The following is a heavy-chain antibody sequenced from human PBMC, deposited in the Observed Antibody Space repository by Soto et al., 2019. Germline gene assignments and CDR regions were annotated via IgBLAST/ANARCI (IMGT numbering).Heavy chain of an antibody. Sequence: GSLRLSCAASGFTFSSYSVNWVRQAPGKGLEWVSSISSSSSYIYYADSVKGRFTISRDNAKNSLYLQMNSLRAEDTAVYYCARTRIWDNWFDPWGQGTRGTVSS. V-gene: IGHV3-21*01. CDR2: ISSSSSYI. CDR3: ARTRIWDNWFDP. CDR1: GFTFSSYS. J-gene: IGHJ5*02. D-gene: IGHD2-15*01.